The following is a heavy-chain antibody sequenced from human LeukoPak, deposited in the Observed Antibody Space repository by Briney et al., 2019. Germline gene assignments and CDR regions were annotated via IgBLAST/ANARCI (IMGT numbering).Heavy chain of an antibody. D-gene: IGHD5-12*01. CDR1: GYSFTSYW. Sequence: GESLKISCKGSGYSFTSYWIGWVRQMPGKGLEWVGIIYPGDSDTRYSPSFQGQVTISADKSISTAYLQWSSLKASDTATYYCARDSGYESYYYGMDVWGQGTTVTVSS. J-gene: IGHJ6*02. CDR3: ARDSGYESYYYGMDV. CDR2: IYPGDSDT. V-gene: IGHV5-51*01.